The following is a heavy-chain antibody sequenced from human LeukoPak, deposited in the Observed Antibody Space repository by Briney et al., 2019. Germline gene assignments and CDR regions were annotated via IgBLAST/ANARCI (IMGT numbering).Heavy chain of an antibody. CDR2: IWSDGSKK. V-gene: IGHV3-33*01. Sequence: GGSLRLSCAASGFTSSNSGMHWVRQAPGKGLEWVALIWSDGSKKYYADSVEGRFTISRDNSKNTLYLQMNSLRAEDTAVYYCGRGVYSPRDYWGQGTLVTVSS. CDR3: GRGVYSPRDY. J-gene: IGHJ4*02. D-gene: IGHD5-18*01. CDR1: GFTSSNSG.